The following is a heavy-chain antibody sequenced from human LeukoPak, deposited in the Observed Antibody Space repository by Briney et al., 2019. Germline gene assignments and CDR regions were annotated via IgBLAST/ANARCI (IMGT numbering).Heavy chain of an antibody. CDR3: ARDFWDTAMGNFDY. Sequence: SETLSLTCTVSGGSISSYYWSWIRQPPGKGLEWIGYIYYSGSTNYNPSLKSRVTISVDTSKNQFSLKLSSVTAADTAVYYCARDFWDTAMGNFDYWGQGTLVTVSS. V-gene: IGHV4-59*01. D-gene: IGHD5-18*01. CDR2: IYYSGST. CDR1: GGSISSYY. J-gene: IGHJ4*02.